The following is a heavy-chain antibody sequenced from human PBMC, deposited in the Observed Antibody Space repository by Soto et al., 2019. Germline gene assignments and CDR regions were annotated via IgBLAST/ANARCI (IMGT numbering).Heavy chain of an antibody. D-gene: IGHD2-2*01. CDR3: ASLVVPAAMGGYYYGMDV. Sequence: GASVKVSCKASGGTFSSYAISWVRQAPGQGLEWMGGIIPVFGTANYAQKFQGRVTITADESTSTAYMELSSLRSEDTAVYYCASLVVPAAMGGYYYGMDVWGQGTTVTVSS. CDR2: IIPVFGTA. J-gene: IGHJ6*02. CDR1: GGTFSSYA. V-gene: IGHV1-69*13.